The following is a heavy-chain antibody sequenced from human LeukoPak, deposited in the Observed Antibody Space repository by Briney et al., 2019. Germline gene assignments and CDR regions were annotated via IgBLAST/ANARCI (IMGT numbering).Heavy chain of an antibody. D-gene: IGHD2-2*01. J-gene: IGHJ3*02. V-gene: IGHV3-73*01. CDR2: IRAKVNSYAT. CDR3: TTYQLLHPGAFDI. CDR1: GFAFSGSA. Sequence: GGSLRLSCAASGFAFSGSAMPWVRQASGKGLEWVGRIRAKVNSYATAYAASVNGRFTISRDDSKNMAYLQMDSLRTEDTAVYYCTTYQLLHPGAFDIWGQGTMVTVSS.